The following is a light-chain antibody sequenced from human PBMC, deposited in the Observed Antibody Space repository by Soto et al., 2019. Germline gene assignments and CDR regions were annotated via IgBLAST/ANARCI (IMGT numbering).Light chain of an antibody. Sequence: ENVLTQSPGTLSLSPGERATLSSRASQSVSSYLAWYQQKPGQAPRLLIYDASNRATGIPARFSGSGSGTEFTLTISSLQPEDFAVYYCQQYGSSPWTFGQGTKVDIK. CDR1: QSVSSY. J-gene: IGKJ1*01. V-gene: IGKV3-20*01. CDR3: QQYGSSPWT. CDR2: DAS.